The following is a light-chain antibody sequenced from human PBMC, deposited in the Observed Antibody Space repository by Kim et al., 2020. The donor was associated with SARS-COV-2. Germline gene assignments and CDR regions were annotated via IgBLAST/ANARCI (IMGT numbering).Light chain of an antibody. CDR3: QQYDNPIT. CDR2: DAS. Sequence: DIQMTQSPSSLSASVGDRVTITCQASQDISNYLDCYQQKPGKAPKLLIYDASNLETGVPSRFSGSGSGTDFTFTISSLQPEDIATYYCQQYDNPITFGQGTRLEIK. CDR1: QDISNY. V-gene: IGKV1-33*01. J-gene: IGKJ5*01.